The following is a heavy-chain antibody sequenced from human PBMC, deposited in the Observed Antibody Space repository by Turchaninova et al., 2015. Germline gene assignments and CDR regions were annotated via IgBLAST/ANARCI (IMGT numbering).Heavy chain of an antibody. J-gene: IGHJ4*02. Sequence: RLQLQESGPGLVKSSETLSLTCAVSVDSISSSNSFWGWIRQPPGKGLEWIGGSHYRGDTFYNPSLKSRVTISLDTSRNQFSLQLSSVTAADTAVYYCARDWTQTGINYFEYWGQGTLVTVSS. D-gene: IGHD1-1*01. CDR2: SHYRGDT. CDR3: ARDWTQTGINYFEY. V-gene: IGHV4-39*06. CDR1: VDSISSSNSF.